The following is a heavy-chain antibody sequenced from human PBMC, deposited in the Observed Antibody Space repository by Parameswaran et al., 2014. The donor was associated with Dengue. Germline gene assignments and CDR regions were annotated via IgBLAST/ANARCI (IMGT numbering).Heavy chain of an antibody. Sequence: VRQAPGKGLEWVANIKQDGSEKYYVDSVKGRFTISRDNAKNSLYLQMNSLRAEDTAVYYCAKEGAVTTHPQWGQGTLVTVSS. CDR2: IKQDGSEK. J-gene: IGHJ4*02. D-gene: IGHD4-17*01. CDR3: AKEGAVTTHPQ. V-gene: IGHV3-7*01.